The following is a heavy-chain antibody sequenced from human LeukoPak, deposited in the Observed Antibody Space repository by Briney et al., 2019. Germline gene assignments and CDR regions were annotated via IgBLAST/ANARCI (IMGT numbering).Heavy chain of an antibody. CDR3: ARSGRGAGSFPGYYYYYMDV. Sequence: ASVKVSCKASGYTFTGYYMHWLRQAPGQGLEWMGRINPNSGGTNYAQKFQGRVTMTRDTSISTAYMELSRLRSDDTAVYYCARSGRGAGSFPGYYYYYMDVWGKGTTVTVSS. J-gene: IGHJ6*03. CDR1: GYTFTGYY. V-gene: IGHV1-2*06. D-gene: IGHD3-10*01. CDR2: INPNSGGT.